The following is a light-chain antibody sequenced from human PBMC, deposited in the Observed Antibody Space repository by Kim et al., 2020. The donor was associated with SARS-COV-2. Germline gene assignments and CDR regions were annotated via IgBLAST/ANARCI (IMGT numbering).Light chain of an antibody. CDR1: KLGDKY. J-gene: IGLJ2*01. Sequence: SYELTQPPSVSVSPGQTASITCSGDKLGDKYACWYQQKPGQSPVLVIYQDSKRPSGIPERFPGSNSGNTATLTIRGTQAMDEADYYCQAWDSSTVLFGGG. CDR3: QAWDSSTVL. V-gene: IGLV3-1*01. CDR2: QDS.